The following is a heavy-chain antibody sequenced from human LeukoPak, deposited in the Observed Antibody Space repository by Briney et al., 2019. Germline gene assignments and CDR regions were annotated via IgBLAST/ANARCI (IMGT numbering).Heavy chain of an antibody. D-gene: IGHD1-26*01. CDR3: AKGRGWEASYYYYYMDV. CDR1: GFTFSSYW. Sequence: GGSLRLSCAASGFTFSSYWMSWVRQAPGKGLEWVANIKQDGSEKYYVDSVKGRFTISRDNAKNTLYLQMNSLRAEDTAVYYCAKGRGWEASYYYYYMDVWGKGTTVTISS. J-gene: IGHJ6*03. V-gene: IGHV3-7*01. CDR2: IKQDGSEK.